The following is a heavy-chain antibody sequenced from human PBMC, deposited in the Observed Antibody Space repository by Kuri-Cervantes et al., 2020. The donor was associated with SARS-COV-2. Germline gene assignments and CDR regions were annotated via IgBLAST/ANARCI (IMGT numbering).Heavy chain of an antibody. Sequence: GSLRLSCTVSCGSVSSGSYYWSWIRQPPGKGLEWIGYIYYSGSINYNPSLKSRVTISVDTSKNQFSLKLSSVTAADTAVYYCARDRSCSSTSCVSYYYGMDVWGQGTTVTVSS. J-gene: IGHJ6*02. CDR3: ARDRSCSSTSCVSYYYGMDV. V-gene: IGHV4-61*01. D-gene: IGHD2-2*01. CDR2: IYYSGSI. CDR1: CGSVSSGSYY.